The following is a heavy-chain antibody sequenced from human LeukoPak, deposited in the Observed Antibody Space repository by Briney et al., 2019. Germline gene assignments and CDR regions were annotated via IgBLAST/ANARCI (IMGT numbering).Heavy chain of an antibody. J-gene: IGHJ5*02. Sequence: PGGSLRLSCAASGFTFSSYSMNWVRQAPGKGLEWVSSISSSSSYIYYADSVKGRFTISRDNAKNSLYQQMNSLRAEDTAVYYCAGSLWFGDSGWFDPWGQGTLVTVSS. D-gene: IGHD3-10*01. CDR2: ISSSSSYI. V-gene: IGHV3-21*01. CDR3: AGSLWFGDSGWFDP. CDR1: GFTFSSYS.